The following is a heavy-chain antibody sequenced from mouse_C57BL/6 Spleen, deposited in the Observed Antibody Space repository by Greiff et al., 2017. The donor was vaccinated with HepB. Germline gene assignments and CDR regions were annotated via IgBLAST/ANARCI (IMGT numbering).Heavy chain of an antibody. J-gene: IGHJ3*01. CDR3: ANYYGSSENSY. D-gene: IGHD1-1*01. CDR2: INPNNGGT. Sequence: VQLQQSGPELVKPGASVKMSCKASGYTFTDYNMHWVKQSHGKSLEWIGYINPNNGGTSYNQKFNGKATLTVNKSSSTAYMKLSSLTSDDSAVYYCANYYGSSENSYWGQGTLVTVSA. CDR1: GYTFTDYN. V-gene: IGHV1-22*01.